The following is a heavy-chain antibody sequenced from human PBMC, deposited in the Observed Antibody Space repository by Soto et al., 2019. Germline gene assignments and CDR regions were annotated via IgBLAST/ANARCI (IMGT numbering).Heavy chain of an antibody. D-gene: IGHD3-3*02. CDR1: GYTLTNYA. Sequence: ASVKVSCQASGYTLTNYAMYWVRQAPGQRLEWMGWINAGNGNTKYSQKFQGRVTITRDTSASTAYMELSSLRSEDTAVYYCARDQIVSGVFTRIWDSWGPGTLVTVSS. V-gene: IGHV1-3*01. CDR2: INAGNGNT. J-gene: IGHJ4*02. CDR3: ARDQIVSGVFTRIWDS.